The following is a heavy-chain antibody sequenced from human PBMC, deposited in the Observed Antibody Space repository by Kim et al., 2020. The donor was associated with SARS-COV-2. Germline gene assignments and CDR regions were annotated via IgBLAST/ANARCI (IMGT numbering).Heavy chain of an antibody. V-gene: IGHV1-24*01. J-gene: IGHJ4*02. CDR2: FDPEDGET. D-gene: IGHD3-22*01. Sequence: ASVKVSCKVSGYTLTELSMHWVRQAPGKGLEWMGGFDPEDGETIYAQKFQGRVTMTEDTSTDTAYMELSSLRSEDTAVYYCATDARPNHYYDSSGYYRLWGQGTLVTVSS. CDR1: GYTLTELS. CDR3: ATDARPNHYYDSSGYYRL.